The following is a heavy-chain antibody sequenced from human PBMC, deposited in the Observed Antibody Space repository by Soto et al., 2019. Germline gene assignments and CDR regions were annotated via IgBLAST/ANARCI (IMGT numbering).Heavy chain of an antibody. CDR1: GGSISSSSYY. CDR2: IHYSGTT. D-gene: IGHD3-16*02. J-gene: IGHJ6*02. V-gene: IGHV4-31*03. CDR3: ARVDRYYYYGMDV. Sequence: PSETLSLTCTVSGGSISSSSYYWGWIRQPPGKGLEWIGYIHYSGTTYYNPSLRSRITISVDTSKNQFSLNLFSVTAADTAIYYCARVDRYYYYGMDVWGHGTTVTVSS.